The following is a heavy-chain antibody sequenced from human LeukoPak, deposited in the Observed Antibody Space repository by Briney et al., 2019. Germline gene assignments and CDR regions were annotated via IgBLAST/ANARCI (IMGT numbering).Heavy chain of an antibody. Sequence: ASVKVSCKASGYTFTSYAIHWVRQAPGQRLEWMGWISAGNGNTKYSQNFQGRVTFISNTSAATAFMELSSLRSEDAAVYYCARDSGSGSNDYWGQGTLVTVSS. D-gene: IGHD1-26*01. CDR3: ARDSGSGSNDY. J-gene: IGHJ4*02. V-gene: IGHV1-3*01. CDR1: GYTFTSYA. CDR2: ISAGNGNT.